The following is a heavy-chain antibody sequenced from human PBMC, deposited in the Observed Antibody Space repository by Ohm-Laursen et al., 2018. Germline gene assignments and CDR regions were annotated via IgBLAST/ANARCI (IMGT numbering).Heavy chain of an antibody. CDR1: GFTFSSYD. D-gene: IGHD2-2*02. J-gene: IGHJ4*02. CDR2: IGTAGDT. V-gene: IGHV3-13*01. CDR3: ARGCSSTSCYIPFDY. Sequence: GSLRLSCAASGFTFSSYDMHWVRQATGKGLEWVSAIGTAGDTYYPGSVKGRFTISRENAKNSLYLQMNSLKAGDTAVYYCARGCSSTSCYIPFDYWGQGTLVTVSS.